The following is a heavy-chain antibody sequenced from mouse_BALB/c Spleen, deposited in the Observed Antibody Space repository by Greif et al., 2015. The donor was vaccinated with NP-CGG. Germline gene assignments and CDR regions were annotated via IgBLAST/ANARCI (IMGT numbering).Heavy chain of an antibody. V-gene: IGHV14-3*02. CDR2: IDPANGNT. Sequence: EVKLVESGAELVKPGASVKLSCTASGFNIKDTYMHWVKQRPEQGLEWIGRIDPANGNTKYDPKFQGKATITADTSSNTAYLQLSSLTSEDTAVYYCARTLRLRAMDYWGQGTSVTVSS. D-gene: IGHD1-2*01. J-gene: IGHJ4*01. CDR3: ARTLRLRAMDY. CDR1: GFNIKDTY.